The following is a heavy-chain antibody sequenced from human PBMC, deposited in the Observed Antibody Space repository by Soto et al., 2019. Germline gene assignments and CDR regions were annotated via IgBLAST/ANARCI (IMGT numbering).Heavy chain of an antibody. CDR3: ASLTGYYDFWSGSPPGGPDAY. J-gene: IGHJ4*02. Sequence: ASVKVSCKASGYTFTSYYMHWVRQAPGQGLEWMGIINPSGGSTSYAQKFQGRVTMTRDTSTSTVYMELSSLRSEDTAVYYCASLTGYYDFWSGSPPGGPDAYWGQGTLVTVSS. CDR2: INPSGGST. V-gene: IGHV1-46*03. CDR1: GYTFTSYY. D-gene: IGHD3-3*01.